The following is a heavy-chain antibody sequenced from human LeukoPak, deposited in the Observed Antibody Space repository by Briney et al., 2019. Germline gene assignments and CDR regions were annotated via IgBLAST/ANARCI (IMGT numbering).Heavy chain of an antibody. Sequence: GGSLRLSCAPSGFNVTTNYILWVRQAPAKGLDWVSMFYSGGSTYYGDSVKGRFTIPRDNSKHTAYLQMTSLRAHDTPGYYCARVRGAGGLGVFDYCGQGTLVTVSS. V-gene: IGHV3-66*01. D-gene: IGHD1-26*01. CDR3: ARVRGAGGLGVFDY. CDR2: FYSGGST. J-gene: IGHJ4*02. CDR1: GFNVTTNY.